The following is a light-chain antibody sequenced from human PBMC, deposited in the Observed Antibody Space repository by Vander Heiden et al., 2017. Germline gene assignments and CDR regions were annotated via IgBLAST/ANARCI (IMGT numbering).Light chain of an antibody. J-gene: IGLJ3*02. CDR3: QSADSSGTYRV. CDR2: KVS. CDR1: ALPKQY. V-gene: IGLV3-25*03. Sequence: SYELTQPPSVSVSPGQTARITCSGDALPKQYAYWSQQKTGQAPVLVIYKVSERPSGVPERFSGSNSGKTVTLTISGVQAEDEADYYCQSADSSGTYRVFGGGTKLTVL.